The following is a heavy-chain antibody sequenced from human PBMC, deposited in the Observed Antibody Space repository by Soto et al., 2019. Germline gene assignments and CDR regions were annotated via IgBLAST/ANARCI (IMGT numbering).Heavy chain of an antibody. CDR1: GYTLTELS. J-gene: IGHJ5*02. V-gene: IGHV1-24*01. D-gene: IGHD2-21*01. CDR2: FDPEDGET. CDR3: APLSWLVRNGGPRRNRFDP. Sequence: QVQLVQTGAEVKEPGASVKVSCKVSGYTLTELSMHWVRQAPGKGLEWMGGFDPEDGETIYAQKFQGRVNMTQDTSTDTAYMELSSLGSEDTAVYYCAPLSWLVRNGGPRRNRFDPWGPGTLVTVSS.